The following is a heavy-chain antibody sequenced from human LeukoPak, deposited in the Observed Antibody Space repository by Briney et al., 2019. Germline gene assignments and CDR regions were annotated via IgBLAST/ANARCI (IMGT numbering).Heavy chain of an antibody. CDR3: ARDNEDYSSSDAFDV. J-gene: IGHJ3*01. Sequence: GGSLRLSCVVSGFTFSNYWMSWVRQAPGKGLEWVANIKPDGSEKNYVDSVKGRFTISRDNSKNTLYLQMNSLRAEDTAVYYCARDNEDYSSSDAFDVWGQGTMVTVSS. D-gene: IGHD6-6*01. CDR2: IKPDGSEK. CDR1: GFTFSNYW. V-gene: IGHV3-7*01.